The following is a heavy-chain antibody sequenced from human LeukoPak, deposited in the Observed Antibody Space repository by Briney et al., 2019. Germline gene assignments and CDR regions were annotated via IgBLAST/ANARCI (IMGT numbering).Heavy chain of an antibody. CDR2: IYPGDSDT. J-gene: IGHJ3*02. CDR3: ARLMPNTTMVIDAFGM. CDR1: GYRFTRYW. D-gene: IGHD5-18*01. V-gene: IGHV5-51*01. Sequence: GESLKISCKGSGYRFTRYWIAWVRQMPGKGLEWMGIIYPGDSDTRYRPSFQGQVTISGDKSTSTAYLQWSSLKASDTAIYYCARLMPNTTMVIDAFGMWGQGTMVTVSS.